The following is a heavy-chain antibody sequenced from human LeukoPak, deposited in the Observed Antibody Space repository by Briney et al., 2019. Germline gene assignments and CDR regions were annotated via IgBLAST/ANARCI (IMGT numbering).Heavy chain of an antibody. CDR3: ARDRGAHWFDP. V-gene: IGHV3-53*04. Sequence: GGSLRLSCAASGFTVSTNYMSWVRQAPGKGLEWLSVIYTDGSTYYADSVKGRFTISRHNSKNTLDLQMNSLRDEDTAVYYCARDRGAHWFDPWGQGTLVTVSS. J-gene: IGHJ5*02. D-gene: IGHD1-26*01. CDR1: GFTVSTNY. CDR2: IYTDGST.